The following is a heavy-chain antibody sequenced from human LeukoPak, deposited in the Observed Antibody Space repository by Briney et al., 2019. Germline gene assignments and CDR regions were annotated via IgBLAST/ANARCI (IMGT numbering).Heavy chain of an antibody. CDR3: ARGSRYYYGSVGSRWFDP. CDR1: GGSISSSSYY. CDR2: IYYSGST. D-gene: IGHD3-10*01. J-gene: IGHJ5*02. Sequence: PSETLSLTCTVSGGSISSSSYYWGWIRQPPGKGLEWIGSIYYSGSTYYNPSLKSRVTISVDTSKNQFSLKLSSVTAADTAVYYCARGSRYYYGSVGSRWFDPWGQGTLVTVSS. V-gene: IGHV4-39*07.